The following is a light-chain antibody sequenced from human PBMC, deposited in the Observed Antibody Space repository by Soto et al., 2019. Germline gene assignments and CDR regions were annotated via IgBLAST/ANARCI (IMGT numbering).Light chain of an antibody. Sequence: SYELTQPPSVSVAPGQTARITCEGDNLATDSVHWYQQKPGQAPVLVIYYDHDRPSGIPERFSGSNTGNTATLTISRVEAGDEADYYCQVWDSSSGQSRVFGAGTKVTVL. CDR3: QVWDSSSGQSRV. V-gene: IGLV3-21*04. CDR2: YDH. CDR1: NLATDS. J-gene: IGLJ1*01.